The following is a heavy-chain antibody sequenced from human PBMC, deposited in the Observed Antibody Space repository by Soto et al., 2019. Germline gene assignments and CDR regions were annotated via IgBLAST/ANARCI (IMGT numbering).Heavy chain of an antibody. CDR1: GFTFSSYG. Sequence: QVQLVESGGGVVQPGRSLRLSCAASGFTFSSYGMHWVRQAPGKGLEWVAVISYDGSNKYYVDSVKGRFTISRDNSKTTLYLQMNSLRAEDTAVYYCAKEGQYYDILTGYRSYYGMDVWGQGTTVTVSS. CDR2: ISYDGSNK. D-gene: IGHD3-9*01. J-gene: IGHJ6*02. CDR3: AKEGQYYDILTGYRSYYGMDV. V-gene: IGHV3-30*18.